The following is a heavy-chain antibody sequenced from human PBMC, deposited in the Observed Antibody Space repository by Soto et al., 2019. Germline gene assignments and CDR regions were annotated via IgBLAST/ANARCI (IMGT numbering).Heavy chain of an antibody. CDR3: ARERAVAGSFDF. CDR2: IYYTGST. D-gene: IGHD6-19*01. Sequence: QVQLQESGPGLVKPSETLSLTCTVSGGSISSYYWSWIRQPPGKGLEWIGYIYYTGSTNNNPSLKSRVTISVDTSKSQFSLKLSSVTAADTAVYYCARERAVAGSFDFWGQGTLVTVSS. V-gene: IGHV4-59*01. J-gene: IGHJ4*02. CDR1: GGSISSYY.